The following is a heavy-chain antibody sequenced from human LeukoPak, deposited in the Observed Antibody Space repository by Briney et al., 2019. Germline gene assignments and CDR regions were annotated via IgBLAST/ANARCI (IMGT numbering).Heavy chain of an antibody. V-gene: IGHV3-23*01. Sequence: GGSLRLSCAASGFTFSSIAMSWVRQAPDKGLEWVSTISGSGGGTYYADSVKGRFAISRDDSKNTLYLQMNSLRADDTAVYYCAKDLGRYRNNFFDYWGQGNLATVSS. D-gene: IGHD1-26*01. CDR1: GFTFSSIA. J-gene: IGHJ4*02. CDR3: AKDLGRYRNNFFDY. CDR2: ISGSGGGT.